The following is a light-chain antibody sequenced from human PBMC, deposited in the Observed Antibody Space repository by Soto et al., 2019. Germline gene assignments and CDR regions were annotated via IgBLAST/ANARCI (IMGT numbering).Light chain of an antibody. Sequence: IQMTQSPSTLSASIGDRVTITCRAIQNINNWIAWYHQTPGKAPDLXIYAASSLTSGVLSRFSGSGAGTQCTRTITGLQPADFTTYYCPQNFSITITFGQGTRLEIK. V-gene: IGKV1-5*01. CDR2: AAS. CDR3: PQNFSITIT. CDR1: QNINNW. J-gene: IGKJ5*01.